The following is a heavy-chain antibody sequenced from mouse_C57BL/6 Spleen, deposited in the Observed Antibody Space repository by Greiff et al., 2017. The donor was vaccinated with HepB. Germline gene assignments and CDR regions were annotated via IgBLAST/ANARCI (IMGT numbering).Heavy chain of an antibody. CDR3: ARSGDGYYLDY. J-gene: IGHJ2*01. CDR1: GYTFTSYW. D-gene: IGHD2-3*01. CDR2: IDPSDSYT. V-gene: IGHV1-59*01. Sequence: VQLQQSGAELVRPGTSVKLSCKASGYTFTSYWMHWVKQRPGQGLEWIGVIDPSDSYTNYNQKFKGKATLTVDTSSSTAYMQLSSLTSEDSAVYYCARSGDGYYLDYWVQGTTLTVSS.